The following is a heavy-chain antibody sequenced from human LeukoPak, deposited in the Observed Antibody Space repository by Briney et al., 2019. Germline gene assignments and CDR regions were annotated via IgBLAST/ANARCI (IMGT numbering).Heavy chain of an antibody. Sequence: GASVKVSCEASGYTFTSYYMHWVRQAPGQGLEWMGIINPSGGSTSYAQKFQGRVTMTRDTSTSTVYMELSRLRSDDTAVYYCARERTPRRGTAMVISYWGQGTLVTVSS. CDR3: ARERTPRRGTAMVISY. V-gene: IGHV1-46*01. J-gene: IGHJ4*02. CDR2: INPSGGST. CDR1: GYTFTSYY. D-gene: IGHD5-18*01.